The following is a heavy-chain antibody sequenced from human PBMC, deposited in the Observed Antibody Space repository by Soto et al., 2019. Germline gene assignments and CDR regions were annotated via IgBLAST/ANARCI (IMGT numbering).Heavy chain of an antibody. D-gene: IGHD4-17*01. V-gene: IGHV2-26*01. J-gene: IGHJ6*02. CDR2: IFSDNER. CDR1: GFSLTTGKMG. CDR3: ARMNVDSYQFYYAMDV. Sequence: SGPTLVNPTETLTLTCTVSGFSLTTGKMGVSWIRQPPGKALEWLAHIFSDNERSYSTSLQVRLTISKDTSGSQVVLSMTNVDPVDTATYYCARMNVDSYQFYYAMDVWGQGTTVTVS.